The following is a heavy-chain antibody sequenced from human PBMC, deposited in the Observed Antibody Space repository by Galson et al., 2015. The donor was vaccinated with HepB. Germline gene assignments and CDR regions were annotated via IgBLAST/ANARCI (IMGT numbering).Heavy chain of an antibody. CDR3: ARGGYYGSGSKTRFDY. J-gene: IGHJ4*02. D-gene: IGHD3-10*01. Sequence: SVKVSCKASGSTFTSYYMHWVRQAPGQGLEWMGIINPSGGSTSYAQKFQGRVTMTRDTSTSTVYMELSSLRSEDTAVYYCARGGYYGSGSKTRFDYWGQGTLVTVSS. CDR2: INPSGGST. CDR1: GSTFTSYY. V-gene: IGHV1-46*01.